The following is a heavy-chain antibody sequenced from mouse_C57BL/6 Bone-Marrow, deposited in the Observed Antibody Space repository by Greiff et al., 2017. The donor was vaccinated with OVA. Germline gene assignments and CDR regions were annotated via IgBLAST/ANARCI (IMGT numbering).Heavy chain of an antibody. CDR3: ARGGTRPFAY. Sequence: VQLQQSGPELVKPGASVKISCKASGYSFTGYYMNWVKQSPEKSLEWIGEINPSTGGTTYNQKFKAKATLTVDKSSSTAYLQLKSLTSEDSAVYYCARGGTRPFAYWGQGTLVIVSA. CDR2: INPSTGGT. CDR1: GYSFTGYY. D-gene: IGHD4-1*01. V-gene: IGHV1-42*01. J-gene: IGHJ3*01.